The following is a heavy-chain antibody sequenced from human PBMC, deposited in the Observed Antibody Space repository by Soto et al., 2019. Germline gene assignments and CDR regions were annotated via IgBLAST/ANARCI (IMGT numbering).Heavy chain of an antibody. CDR1: GFTFSSYG. CDR2: ISSGGSTI. J-gene: IGHJ6*02. D-gene: IGHD1-26*01. V-gene: IGHV3-48*03. Sequence: PVGSLRLSCAASGFTFSSYGVNWVRQAPGKGLAWVPYISSGGSTIYYAGSVKGRFTISRDNAKNSLYLQMNSLRAEDTAVYYCARGERDYYGMDVWGQGTTVTVSS. CDR3: ARGERDYYGMDV.